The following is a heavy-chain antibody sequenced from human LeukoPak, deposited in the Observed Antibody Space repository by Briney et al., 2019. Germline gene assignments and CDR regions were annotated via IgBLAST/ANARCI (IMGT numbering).Heavy chain of an antibody. J-gene: IGHJ4*02. D-gene: IGHD6-13*01. CDR2: ISGSGGST. CDR3: ARVKGVVAAATYYFDY. V-gene: IGHV3-23*01. Sequence: PGGSLRLSCAASGFTFSSYAMSWVRQAPGKGLEWVSAISGSGGSTYYADSVKGRFTISRDNSKNTLYLQMNSLGAEDTAVYYCARVKGVVAAATYYFDYWGQGTLVTVSS. CDR1: GFTFSSYA.